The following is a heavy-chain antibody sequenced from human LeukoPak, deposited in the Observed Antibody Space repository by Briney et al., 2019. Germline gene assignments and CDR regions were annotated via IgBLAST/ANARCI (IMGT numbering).Heavy chain of an antibody. CDR3: AREMVMLGYCSGGSCYSGALDI. J-gene: IGHJ3*02. CDR1: GFTFDDYA. D-gene: IGHD2-15*01. CDR2: ISWNSGSI. Sequence: GRSLRLSCAASGFTFDDYAMHWVRQAPGKGLEWVSGISWNSGSIGYADSVKGRFTISRDNAKNSLYLQMNSLRAEDTAVYYCAREMVMLGYCSGGSCYSGALDIWGQGTMVTVSS. V-gene: IGHV3-9*01.